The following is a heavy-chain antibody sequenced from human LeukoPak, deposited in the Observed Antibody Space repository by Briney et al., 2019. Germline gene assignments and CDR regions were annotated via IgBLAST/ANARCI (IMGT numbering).Heavy chain of an antibody. J-gene: IGHJ4*02. V-gene: IGHV3-21*01. Sequence: GGSLRLSCAAPGFTFSRHSMNWVRQAPGKGLEWVSSISSSSSYIYYADSVKGRFTISRDNAKNSLYLQMNSLRAEDTAVYYCARDSGSSWYGYWGQGTLVTVSS. D-gene: IGHD6-13*01. CDR1: GFTFSRHS. CDR3: ARDSGSSWYGY. CDR2: ISSSSSYI.